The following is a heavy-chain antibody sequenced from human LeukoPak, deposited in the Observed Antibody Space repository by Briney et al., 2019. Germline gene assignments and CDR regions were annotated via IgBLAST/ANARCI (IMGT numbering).Heavy chain of an antibody. D-gene: IGHD4-23*01. Sequence: SQTLSLTCTVSGDSISSGSYYWGWIRQPPGKGLEWIGSIYHSGSTYYNPSLKSRVTISVDTSKNQFSLNLSSVTAADTAVYYCARDGGTIPQVGYFDYWGQGTLVTVSS. J-gene: IGHJ4*02. CDR1: GDSISSGSYY. V-gene: IGHV4-39*07. CDR3: ARDGGTIPQVGYFDY. CDR2: IYHSGST.